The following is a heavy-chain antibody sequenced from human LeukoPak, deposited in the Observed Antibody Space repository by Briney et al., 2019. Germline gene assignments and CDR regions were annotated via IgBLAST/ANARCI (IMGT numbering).Heavy chain of an antibody. Sequence: SGTLPLTCTVSGGSISSYYWSWIRQPPGKGLEWIGYIYYSGSTNYNPSLKSRVTISVDTSKNQFSLKLSSVAAADTAVYYCARASWNDDAFDIWGQGTMVTVSS. J-gene: IGHJ3*02. CDR3: ARASWNDDAFDI. CDR1: GGSISSYY. V-gene: IGHV4-59*01. CDR2: IYYSGST. D-gene: IGHD1-1*01.